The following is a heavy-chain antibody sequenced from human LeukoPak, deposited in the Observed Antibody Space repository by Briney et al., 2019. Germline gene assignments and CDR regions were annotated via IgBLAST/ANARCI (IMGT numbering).Heavy chain of an antibody. J-gene: IGHJ4*02. CDR2: INSDGGTT. V-gene: IGHV3-74*01. D-gene: IGHD1-26*01. Sequence: GGSLRLSCAASGFIFSNYWMHWVRQAPLKGLVWVSRINSDGGTTGYADSVKGRFTISRDNAKNTLYLQMNSLRAEDTALYYCARGGTSGSLIYWGQGTLVTVSS. CDR3: ARGGTSGSLIY. CDR1: GFIFSNYW.